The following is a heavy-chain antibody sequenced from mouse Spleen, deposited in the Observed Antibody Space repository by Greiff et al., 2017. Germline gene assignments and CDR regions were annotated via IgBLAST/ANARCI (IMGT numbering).Heavy chain of an antibody. D-gene: IGHD1-1*01. CDR1: GYTFTDYN. CDR2: INPNNGGT. J-gene: IGHJ3*01. V-gene: IGHV1-18*01. Sequence: EVQLQQSGPELVKPGASVKIPCKASGYTFTDYNMDWVKQSHGKSLEWIGDINPNNGGTIYNQKFKGKATLTVDKSSSTAYMELRSLTSEDTAVYYCARLGIRTTVVAPFAYWGQGTLVTVSA. CDR3: ARLGIRTTVVAPFAY.